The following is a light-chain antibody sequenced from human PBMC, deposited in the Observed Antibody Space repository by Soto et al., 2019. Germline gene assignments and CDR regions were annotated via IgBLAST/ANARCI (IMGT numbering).Light chain of an antibody. J-gene: IGKJ1*01. CDR3: QQYGSSPRT. V-gene: IGKV3-20*01. CDR2: STS. Sequence: EIVLTQSPGTLSLSPGERATLSCRASQAVTSPFLAWYQQKPGQAPRLVIYSTSGRATGIPDRFSGSGSGTDFTLIIGRLEPEDSAVYYCQQYGSSPRTFGQGTKVEV. CDR1: QAVTSPF.